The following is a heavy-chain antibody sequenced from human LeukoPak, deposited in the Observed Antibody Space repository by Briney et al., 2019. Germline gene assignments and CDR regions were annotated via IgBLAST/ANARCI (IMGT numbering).Heavy chain of an antibody. J-gene: IGHJ6*03. CDR3: ARAPSSSWYWDYYYYMDV. CDR2: INPNSGGT. D-gene: IGHD6-13*01. CDR1: GYTFTGYY. Sequence: VASVKVSCKASGYTFTGYYMHWVRQAPGQGPEWMGWINPNSGGTNYAQKFQGRVTMTRDTSIGTAYMELSRLRSDDTAVYYCARAPSSSWYWDYYYYMDVWGKGTTVTVSS. V-gene: IGHV1-2*02.